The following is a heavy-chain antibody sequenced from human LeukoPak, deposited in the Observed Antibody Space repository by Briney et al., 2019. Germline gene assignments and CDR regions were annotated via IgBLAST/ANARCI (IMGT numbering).Heavy chain of an antibody. CDR3: ARTYYYDSSGYGEAFDI. CDR2: IKQDGSEK. V-gene: IGHV3-7*01. J-gene: IGHJ3*02. Sequence: GGSLRLSCAASGFTFSSYWMSWVRQAPGKGLEWVANIKQDGSEKYYVDSVKGRFTISRDNAKNSLYLQMNSLRAEDTAVYYCARTYYYDSSGYGEAFDIWGQGTMVTVSS. D-gene: IGHD3-22*01. CDR1: GFTFSSYW.